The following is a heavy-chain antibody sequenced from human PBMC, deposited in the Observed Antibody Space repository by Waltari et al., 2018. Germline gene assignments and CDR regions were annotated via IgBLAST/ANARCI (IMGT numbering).Heavy chain of an antibody. CDR1: GFTFSSYSMN. CDR2: IYYSWST. CDR3: ARHLARGGSDDY. Sequence: VQLVESGGGLVKPGGSLRLSCAASGFTFSSYSMNWVRQAPGKGLEWIGSIYYSWSTYYNPSLKSRVTISVDTSKNQFSLKLSSVTAADTAVYYCARHLARGGSDDYWGQGTLVTVSS. V-gene: IGHV4-59*05. J-gene: IGHJ4*02. D-gene: IGHD1-26*01.